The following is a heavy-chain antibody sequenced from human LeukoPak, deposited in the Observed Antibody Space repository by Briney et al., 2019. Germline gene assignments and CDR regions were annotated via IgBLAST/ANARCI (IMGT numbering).Heavy chain of an antibody. J-gene: IGHJ4*02. CDR1: GFTSSHYG. CDR3: AKDEVYVGATYFDY. CDR2: IRSDGSYE. D-gene: IGHD1-26*01. Sequence: GGSLRLSCAASGFTSSHYGMHWVRQAPGKGLEWLAFIRSDGSYEYYADSVKGRFTISRDNSKNTLYLQMNSLRHEDTAVYYCAKDEVYVGATYFDYWGQGTLVTVSS. V-gene: IGHV3-30*02.